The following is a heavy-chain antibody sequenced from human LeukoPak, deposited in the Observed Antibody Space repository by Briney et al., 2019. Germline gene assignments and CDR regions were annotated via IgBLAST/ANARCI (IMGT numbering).Heavy chain of an antibody. CDR3: ARGSSPAAAYWYFDL. J-gene: IGHJ2*01. D-gene: IGHD2-2*01. CDR2: IYYSGST. V-gene: IGHV4-59*01. Sequence: SETLSLTCSVSGGSISSFYWSWIRQPPGKGLEWIGYIYYSGSTNYNPSLKSRVTISVDTSKNQFSLKLSSVTAADTAVYYCARGSSPAAAYWYFDLWGRGTLVTVSS. CDR1: GGSISSFY.